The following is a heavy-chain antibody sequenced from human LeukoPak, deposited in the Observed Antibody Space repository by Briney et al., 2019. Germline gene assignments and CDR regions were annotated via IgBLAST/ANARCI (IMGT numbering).Heavy chain of an antibody. J-gene: IGHJ4*02. CDR2: ISYDGSNK. CDR1: GFTFSSYA. V-gene: IGHV3-30*14. Sequence: GGSLRLSCAASGFTFSSYAIHWVRQAPGKGLEWVAVISYDGSNKYYADSVKGRFTISRDNSKNTLYLQMNSLRAEDTAVYYCARTRGNTLLDYWGQGTLVTVSS. D-gene: IGHD2-2*02. CDR3: ARTRGNTLLDY.